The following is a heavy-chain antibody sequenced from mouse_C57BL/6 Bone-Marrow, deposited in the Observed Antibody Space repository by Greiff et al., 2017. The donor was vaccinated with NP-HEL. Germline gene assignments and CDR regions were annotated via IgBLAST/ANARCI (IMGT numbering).Heavy chain of an antibody. CDR2: IYPRSGNT. J-gene: IGHJ3*01. Sequence: QVQLQQSGAELARPGASVKLSCKASGYTFTSYGISWVKQRTGQGLEWIGEIYPRSGNTYYNEKFKGKATLTADKSSSTAYMELRSLTSEDSAVYFCARAGIYDGYHEGFAYWGQGTLVTVSA. D-gene: IGHD2-3*01. CDR3: ARAGIYDGYHEGFAY. V-gene: IGHV1-81*01. CDR1: GYTFTSYG.